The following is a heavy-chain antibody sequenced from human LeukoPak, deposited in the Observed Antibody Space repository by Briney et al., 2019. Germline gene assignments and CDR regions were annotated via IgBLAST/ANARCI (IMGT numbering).Heavy chain of an antibody. J-gene: IGHJ6*02. D-gene: IGHD3-10*01. V-gene: IGHV3-48*02. CDR3: AAGQVRGVIRYYYYYGMDV. Sequence: GGSLRLSCAASGFTFSSSGMNWVRQAPGKGLEWVSYISPDSDTIYYAVSVRGRFTISRDNAKNSLYLQMSSLRDEDTAVYYCAAGQVRGVIRYYYYYGMDVWGQGTTVTVSS. CDR2: ISPDSDTI. CDR1: GFTFSSSG.